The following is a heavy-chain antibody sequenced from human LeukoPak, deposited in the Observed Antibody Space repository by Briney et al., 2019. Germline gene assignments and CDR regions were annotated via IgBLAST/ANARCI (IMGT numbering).Heavy chain of an antibody. Sequence: ASVKVSCKASGYTFTSYDINWVRQATGQGLEWMGWMSPNSGNTGYAQKFQGRVTITRNTSMSTAYMELSSLRSEDTAVYYCARASGNYYMDVWGKGTTVTVSS. J-gene: IGHJ6*03. CDR3: ARASGNYYMDV. CDR1: GYTFTSYD. CDR2: MSPNSGNT. V-gene: IGHV1-8*03. D-gene: IGHD1-26*01.